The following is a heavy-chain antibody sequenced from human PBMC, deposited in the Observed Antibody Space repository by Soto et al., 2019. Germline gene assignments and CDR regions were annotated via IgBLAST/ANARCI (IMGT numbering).Heavy chain of an antibody. CDR2: INPGGST. V-gene: IGHV4-34*01. J-gene: IGHJ6*01. Sequence: PSETLSLTCAVSGPSFSGYCWTWVRQPPGKGPEWMGEINPGGSTNYSPSLKSRVTISIDTSKNQVSLTLKSVTAADTAVYYCARGLFKRSARHFHYYGMDVWGQGTSVTVSS. D-gene: IGHD6-6*01. CDR1: GPSFSGYC. CDR3: ARGLFKRSARHFHYYGMDV.